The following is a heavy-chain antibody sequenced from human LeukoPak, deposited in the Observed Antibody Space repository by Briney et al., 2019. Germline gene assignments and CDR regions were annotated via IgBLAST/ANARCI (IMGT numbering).Heavy chain of an antibody. Sequence: TSETLSLTCTVSGGSISSYYWGWIRQPPGKGLEWIGEINHSGSTNYNPSLKSRVTISVDTSKNQFSLKLSSVTAADTAVYYCARGMIAVAPRAWFDPWGQGTLVTVSS. D-gene: IGHD6-19*01. CDR1: GGSISSYY. V-gene: IGHV4-34*01. J-gene: IGHJ5*02. CDR2: INHSGST. CDR3: ARGMIAVAPRAWFDP.